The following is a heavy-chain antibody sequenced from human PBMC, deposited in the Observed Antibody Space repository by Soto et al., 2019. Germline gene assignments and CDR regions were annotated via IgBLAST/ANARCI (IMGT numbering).Heavy chain of an antibody. CDR1: GCTFSSYT. CDR2: IIPILGIA. Sequence: SVKVSCKASGCTFSSYTISWVRQAPGQGLERMGRIIPILGIANYAQKFQGRVTIAADKSTSTAYMELSSLRSEDTAVYYCARDISIAVAGQYYYYYGMDVWGRGTTVTVSS. CDR3: ARDISIAVAGQYYYYYGMDV. J-gene: IGHJ6*02. V-gene: IGHV1-69*04. D-gene: IGHD6-19*01.